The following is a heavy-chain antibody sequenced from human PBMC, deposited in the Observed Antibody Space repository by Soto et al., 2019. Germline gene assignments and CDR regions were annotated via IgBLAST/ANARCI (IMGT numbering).Heavy chain of an antibody. CDR1: GDSVSSNSAA. J-gene: IGHJ6*02. Sequence: QSQTLSLTCAISGDSVSSNSAAWNWIRQSPSRGLEWLGRTYYRSKWYNDYAVSVKSRITINPDTSKNQFSLQLNSVTPEDTAVYYCARDRGYSGYDYYYYYYGMDVWGQGTTVTVSS. CDR3: ARDRGYSGYDYYYYYYGMDV. CDR2: TYYRSKWYN. D-gene: IGHD5-12*01. V-gene: IGHV6-1*01.